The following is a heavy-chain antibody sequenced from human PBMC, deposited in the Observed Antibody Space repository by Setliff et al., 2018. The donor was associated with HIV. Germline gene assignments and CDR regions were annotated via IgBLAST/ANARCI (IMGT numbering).Heavy chain of an antibody. CDR1: GYSFTTYG. CDR3: ARGHHFYWYFDL. J-gene: IGHJ2*01. V-gene: IGHV1-18*01. CDR2: ISVYNGQT. Sequence: ASVKVSCKASGYSFTTYGNSWVRQAPGQGLEWVGWISVYNGQTLYAQKVQDRITVTMDIPKDTAYMELRGLTPDDTAVYYCARGHHFYWYFDLWGPGTLVTVSS.